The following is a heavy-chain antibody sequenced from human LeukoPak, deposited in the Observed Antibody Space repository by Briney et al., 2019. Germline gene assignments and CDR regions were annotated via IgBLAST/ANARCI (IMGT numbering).Heavy chain of an antibody. CDR3: AALHCSSTSCYIDY. CDR2: IYYSGIT. J-gene: IGHJ4*02. CDR1: GGSISSYY. D-gene: IGHD2-2*02. Sequence: SETLSLTCTVSGGSISSYYWSWIREPPGQGLEWFGYIYYSGITNYNPSLKSRVTISVDTSKNQFSLKLSSVTAADTAVYYCAALHCSSTSCYIDYWGQGTLVTVSS. V-gene: IGHV4-59*08.